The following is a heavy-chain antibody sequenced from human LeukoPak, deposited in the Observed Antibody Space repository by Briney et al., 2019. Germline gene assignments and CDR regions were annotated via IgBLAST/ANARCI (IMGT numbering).Heavy chain of an antibody. J-gene: IGHJ6*02. CDR1: GGSISSTAYY. V-gene: IGHV4-39*01. CDR2: IYYSGTT. D-gene: IGHD3-10*01. Sequence: PSETLSLTCTVSGGSISSTAYYWGWIRQPPGRGLEWIATIYYSGTTYYNPSLESRVTISVDTSKNQFSLKLSSVTVADTSVYYCSRQGVRGTYYYAMDVWGQGTTVTVSS. CDR3: SRQGVRGTYYYAMDV.